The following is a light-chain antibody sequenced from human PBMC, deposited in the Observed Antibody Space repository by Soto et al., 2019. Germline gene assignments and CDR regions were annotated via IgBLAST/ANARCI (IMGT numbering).Light chain of an antibody. CDR3: QQYYDAPQT. CDR1: QSLLYSPNNKNY. J-gene: IGKJ1*01. Sequence: DIVMTQSPDSLAVSLGERATIDCKSRQSLLYSPNNKNYLAWYQQKPGQSPKLLIYWASTRESGVPDRFTGSGSGTDFTLTISSLQAEDVAVYYCQQYYDAPQTFGRGTKVEIK. CDR2: WAS. V-gene: IGKV4-1*01.